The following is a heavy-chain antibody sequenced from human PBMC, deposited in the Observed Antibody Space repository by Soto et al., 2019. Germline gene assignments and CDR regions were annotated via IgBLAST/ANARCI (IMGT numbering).Heavy chain of an antibody. Sequence: GGALRVPWTALGFTFSRYGMLRVRQGPGKGIERVAVISYDVSNKYYADSVKGRFTISRDNSKNTLYLQMNSLRAEDTAVYYCARDKRDLRFLEWSYYFAYWGQGTPVTVSS. J-gene: IGHJ4*02. D-gene: IGHD3-3*01. CDR3: ARDKRDLRFLEWSYYFAY. V-gene: IGHV3-30-3*01. CDR2: ISYDVSNK. CDR1: GFTFSRYG.